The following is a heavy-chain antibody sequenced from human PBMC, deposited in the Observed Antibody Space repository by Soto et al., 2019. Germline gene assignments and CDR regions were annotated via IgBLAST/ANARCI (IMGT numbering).Heavy chain of an antibody. CDR3: AGGGTYELFDY. V-gene: IGHV3-53*01. CDR1: GFTVTSNY. D-gene: IGHD1-26*01. J-gene: IGHJ4*02. Sequence: GGSLRLSCAASGFTVTSNYMSRVRQAPGKGLEWVSIIYSGGTTYYADSVKGRFTITRDNSKNTLYLQMNSLRAEDTALYYCAGGGTYELFDYWGQGTLVTVSS. CDR2: IYSGGTT.